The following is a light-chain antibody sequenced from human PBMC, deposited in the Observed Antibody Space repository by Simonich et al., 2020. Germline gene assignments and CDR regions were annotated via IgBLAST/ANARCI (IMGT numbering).Light chain of an antibody. V-gene: IGLV2-14*01. J-gene: IGLJ3*02. Sequence: QSALTQPASVSGSPGQAITISCTGTSSDVGGYNYVSWYQQHPGKAPKIMISDVSKRHSGVSNRFSGSKSGNTASLTISGLQAEDEADYYCSSYTSSSTWVFGGGTKLTVL. CDR1: SSDVGGYNY. CDR3: SSYTSSSTWV. CDR2: DVS.